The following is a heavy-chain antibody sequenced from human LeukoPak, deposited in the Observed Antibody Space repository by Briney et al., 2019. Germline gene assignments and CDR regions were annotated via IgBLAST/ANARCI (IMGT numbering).Heavy chain of an antibody. CDR2: IYGGGSGST. J-gene: IGHJ4*02. D-gene: IGHD1-14*01. V-gene: IGHV3-23*01. CDR3: AKDFTPDGIWDIDY. CDR1: GFTFSKYT. Sequence: GGSLRLSCVASGFTFSKYTMSWVRQAPGKGLEWVSGIYGGGSGSTFYAASVKGRFTISRDNSNNTLYLQMHSLRDEDTAIYYCAKDFTPDGIWDIDYWGRGTLITVSS.